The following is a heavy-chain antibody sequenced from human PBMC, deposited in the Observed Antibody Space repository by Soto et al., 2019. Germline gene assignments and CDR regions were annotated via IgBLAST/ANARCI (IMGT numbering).Heavy chain of an antibody. D-gene: IGHD2-15*01. V-gene: IGHV3-30-3*01. CDR3: ARDAGGCSGGSCRTTYYFDY. J-gene: IGHJ4*02. CDR1: EFTFSSYA. Sequence: GGSLRLSCATSEFTFSSYAMHWVRQAPGKGLEWVAVISYDGSNKYYADSVKGRFTISRDNSKNTLYLQMNSLRAEDTAVYYCARDAGGCSGGSCRTTYYFDYWGQGTLVTVSS. CDR2: ISYDGSNK.